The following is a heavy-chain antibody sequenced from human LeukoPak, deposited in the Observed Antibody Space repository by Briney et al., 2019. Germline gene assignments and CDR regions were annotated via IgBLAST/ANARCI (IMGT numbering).Heavy chain of an antibody. Sequence: GASVKVSCKASGGTFSSYAISWVRQAPGQGLEWMGGIIPIFGTANYAQKFQGRVTITADKSTSTAYMELSSLRSEDTAVYYCASLDSGYTGVYFDYWGQGALVTVSS. CDR3: ASLDSGYTGVYFDY. CDR2: IIPIFGTA. D-gene: IGHD5-12*01. J-gene: IGHJ4*02. CDR1: GGTFSSYA. V-gene: IGHV1-69*06.